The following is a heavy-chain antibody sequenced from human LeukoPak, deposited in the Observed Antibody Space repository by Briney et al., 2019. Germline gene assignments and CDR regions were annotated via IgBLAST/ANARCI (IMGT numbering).Heavy chain of an antibody. Sequence: QPGGSLRVSCTASGLTLSDHIIDWVRQAPGKGLEWVGRSRRKSQSYTTEYAASAKDRFTISRDDSKNSLHLQMNSLKTEDTAVYFCTRDGGKSGNTAFDIWGQGTMVTVSS. V-gene: IGHV3-72*01. CDR3: TRDGGKSGNTAFDI. J-gene: IGHJ3*02. CDR1: GLTLSDHI. D-gene: IGHD3-16*01. CDR2: SRRKSQSYTT.